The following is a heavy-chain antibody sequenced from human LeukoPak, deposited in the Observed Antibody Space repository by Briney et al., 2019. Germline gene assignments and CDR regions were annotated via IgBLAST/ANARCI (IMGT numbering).Heavy chain of an antibody. CDR1: GFTFSSYS. CDR2: ISSSSSYI. CDR3: ARRGDYYGSGSLFFDY. J-gene: IGHJ4*02. V-gene: IGHV3-21*01. Sequence: GGSLRLSCAASGFTFSSYSMNWVRQAPGKGLEWVSSISSSSSYIYYADSVKGRFTISRDNAKNSLYLQMNSLRAEDTAVYYCARRGDYYGSGSLFFDYWGQGTLVTVSS. D-gene: IGHD3-10*01.